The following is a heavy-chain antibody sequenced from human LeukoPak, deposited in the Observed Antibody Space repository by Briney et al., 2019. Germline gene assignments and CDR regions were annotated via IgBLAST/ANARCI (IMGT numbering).Heavy chain of an antibody. D-gene: IGHD6-13*01. J-gene: IGHJ4*02. Sequence: SETLSLTCAVSGVSISSSIYYWDWIRQPPGKGLEWIGSIYYSGSTYCNPSLTSRVTISVDTSKNQFSLKLNSVTAADTAVYYCARHSSWSEFDFWGQGTLVTVSS. CDR3: ARHSSWSEFDF. CDR2: IYYSGST. CDR1: GVSISSSIYY. V-gene: IGHV4-39*01.